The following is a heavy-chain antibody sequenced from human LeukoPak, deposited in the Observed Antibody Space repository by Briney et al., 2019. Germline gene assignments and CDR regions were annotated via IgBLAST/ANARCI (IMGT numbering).Heavy chain of an antibody. CDR1: GFTFSDPY. J-gene: IGHJ4*02. CDR2: ISGSGTDI. D-gene: IGHD1-7*01. CDR3: AKDSVLAALELYYFDY. Sequence: PGGSLRLSCEASGFTFSDPYMSWIRQAPGKGLECLSYISGSGTDINYADSVRGRFTISRDNAKNLLYLQMNDLRLDDTAVYYCAKDSVLAALELYYFDYWGQGTLVTVSS. V-gene: IGHV3-11*04.